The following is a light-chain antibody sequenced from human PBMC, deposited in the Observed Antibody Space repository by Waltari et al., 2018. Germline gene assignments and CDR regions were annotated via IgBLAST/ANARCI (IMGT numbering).Light chain of an antibody. Sequence: QSVLTQPPSASGTPGPRVTISCSGTSSNIGTYNVNWYQHLPGAAPKLLICLNNQRPSGVPDRFSASKSGTSASLAISGLQSEDEADYYCAAWDGSLNGVVFGGGTKLTVL. CDR3: AAWDGSLNGVV. CDR2: LNN. V-gene: IGLV1-44*01. CDR1: SSNIGTYN. J-gene: IGLJ2*01.